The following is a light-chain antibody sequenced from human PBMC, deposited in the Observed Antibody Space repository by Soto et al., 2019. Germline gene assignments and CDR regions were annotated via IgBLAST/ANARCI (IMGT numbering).Light chain of an antibody. V-gene: IGKV1-5*01. CDR2: DAS. CDR3: QQYNRYQYA. J-gene: IGKJ2*01. CDR1: QSISSW. Sequence: DIQMTQSPSTLSASVGDRVTITCRASQSISSWLAWYQQKPGKAPKLRIYDASSLESVVPSRFSGSGSGTEFTLTISSLQPDDFATYYCQQYNRYQYAFGQGTKLEIK.